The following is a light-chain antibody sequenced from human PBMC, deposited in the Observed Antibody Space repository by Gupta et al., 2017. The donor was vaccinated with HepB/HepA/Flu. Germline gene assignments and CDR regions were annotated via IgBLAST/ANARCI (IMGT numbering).Light chain of an antibody. CDR1: SSNIGNNY. Sequence: QSVLTQLPSVSAAPGQKVTISCSGSSSNIGNNYVSWYQQLPGTAPKLLIYENNKRPSGIPDRFSGSKSGTSATLGITGLQTGDEADYYCGTWDSSLSAGLVVFGGGTKLTVL. V-gene: IGLV1-51*02. CDR3: GTWDSSLSAGLVV. CDR2: ENN. J-gene: IGLJ2*01.